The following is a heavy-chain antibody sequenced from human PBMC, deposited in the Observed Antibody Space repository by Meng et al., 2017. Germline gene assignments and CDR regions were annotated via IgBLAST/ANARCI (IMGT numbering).Heavy chain of an antibody. CDR1: GGTFSSYA. Sequence: QVGLVQSGAEVKKPGSSVKVSCKASGGTFSSYAISWVRQAPGQGLEWMGGIIPIFGTANYAQKFQGRVTITADKSTSTAYMELSSLRSEDTAVYYCARRDGYCSGGSCFFWFDPWGQGTLVTVSS. J-gene: IGHJ5*02. CDR3: ARRDGYCSGGSCFFWFDP. D-gene: IGHD2-15*01. V-gene: IGHV1-69*06. CDR2: IIPIFGTA.